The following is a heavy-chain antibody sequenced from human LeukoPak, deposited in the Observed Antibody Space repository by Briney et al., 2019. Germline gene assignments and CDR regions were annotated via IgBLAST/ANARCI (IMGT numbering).Heavy chain of an antibody. J-gene: IGHJ4*02. CDR2: IIPIFGTA. CDR1: GGTFISYA. D-gene: IGHD3-22*01. V-gene: IGHV1-69*05. Sequence: ASVKVSCKASGGTFISYAISWVRQAPGQGLEWMGGIIPIFGTANYAQKFQGRVTITTDESTSTAYMELSSLRSEDTAVYYCARQLGSNFPFDSSGYYDYWGQGTLVTVSS. CDR3: ARQLGSNFPFDSSGYYDY.